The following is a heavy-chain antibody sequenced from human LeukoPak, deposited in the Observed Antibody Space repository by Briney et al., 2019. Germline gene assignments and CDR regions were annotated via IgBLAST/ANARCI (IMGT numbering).Heavy chain of an antibody. CDR1: GGSVSSSDYY. J-gene: IGHJ4*02. CDR2: INYSGNT. CDR3: ARLDYYGSGSYYNFFDY. D-gene: IGHD3-10*01. Sequence: PSETLSLTCTVSGGSVSSSDYYWGWIRQPPGKGLEWIRSINYSGNTYYNPSLKSRVTISVDTSKNQFSLKLSSVTAADTAVYYCARLDYYGSGSYYNFFDYWGQGTLVTVSS. V-gene: IGHV4-39*01.